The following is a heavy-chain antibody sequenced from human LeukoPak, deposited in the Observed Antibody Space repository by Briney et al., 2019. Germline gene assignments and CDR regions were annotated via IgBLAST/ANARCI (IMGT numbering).Heavy chain of an antibody. V-gene: IGHV1-69*01. CDR1: GGTFSSYA. J-gene: IGHJ3*02. Sequence: ASVKVSCKASGGTFSSYAISWVRQAPGQGLEWMGGIIPIFGTANYAQKFQGRVTITADESTSTAYMELSSLRSEDTAVYYCARPIVEATRGAFDIWGQGTMVTVSS. D-gene: IGHD1-26*01. CDR3: ARPIVEATRGAFDI. CDR2: IIPIFGTA.